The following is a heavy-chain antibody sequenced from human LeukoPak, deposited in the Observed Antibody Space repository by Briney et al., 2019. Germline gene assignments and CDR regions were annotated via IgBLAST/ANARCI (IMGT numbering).Heavy chain of an antibody. CDR1: GFTFSGSA. V-gene: IGHV3-73*01. CDR2: IGSKANSYAT. D-gene: IGHD5-18*01. Sequence: GGSLRLSCAASGFTFSGSAMHWVRQASGKGLEWVGRIGSKANSYATAYAASVKGRFTISRDDSKNTAYLQMNSLKTEDTAVYYCTRRTNTAVDYWGQGTLVTVSS. CDR3: TRRTNTAVDY. J-gene: IGHJ4*02.